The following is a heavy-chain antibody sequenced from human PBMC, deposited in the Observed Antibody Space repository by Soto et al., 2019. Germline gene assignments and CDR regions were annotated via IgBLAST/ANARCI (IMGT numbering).Heavy chain of an antibody. CDR2: IWYDGSNI. Sequence: QVQLVESGGGVVQPGRSLRLSCAASGFTFSSFGMHWVRQAPGKGLEWVAVIWYDGSNIHYADSVKGRFTISRDNSRNTLYLQMNSLRAEDTAVYCCARGRYDYSNYYFDYCGQGTLVTVSS. J-gene: IGHJ4*02. V-gene: IGHV3-33*01. CDR1: GFTFSSFG. D-gene: IGHD4-4*01. CDR3: ARGRYDYSNYYFDY.